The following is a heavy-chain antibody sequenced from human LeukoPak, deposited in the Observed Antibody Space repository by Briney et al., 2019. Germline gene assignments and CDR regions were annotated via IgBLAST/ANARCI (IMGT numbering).Heavy chain of an antibody. J-gene: IGHJ3*02. CDR1: GFTVSSNY. D-gene: IGHD4-17*01. CDR2: IYSGGST. V-gene: IGHV3-66*01. CDR3: AREATTVYDAFDI. Sequence: GGSLRLSCAASGFTVSSNYMSWVRQAPGKGLEWVSVIYSGGSTYCADSVKGRFTISRDNSKNTLYLQMNSLRAEDTAVYYCAREATTVYDAFDIWGQGTMVTVSS.